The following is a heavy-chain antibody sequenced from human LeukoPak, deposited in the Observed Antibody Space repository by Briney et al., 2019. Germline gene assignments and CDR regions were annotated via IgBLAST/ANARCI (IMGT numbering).Heavy chain of an antibody. Sequence: GGSLRLSCAASGFGVSSKYMAWVRQAPGKGLEWVTVISSGDSTYYADSVKGRFTISRDSSKNTLYLQMNTLRAEDTAVYYCARDAYRDYYDSNGYYYVGMDVWAKGPRSPSP. V-gene: IGHV3-53*01. J-gene: IGHJ6*02. CDR2: ISSGDST. D-gene: IGHD3-22*01. CDR1: GFGVSSKY. CDR3: ARDAYRDYYDSNGYYYVGMDV.